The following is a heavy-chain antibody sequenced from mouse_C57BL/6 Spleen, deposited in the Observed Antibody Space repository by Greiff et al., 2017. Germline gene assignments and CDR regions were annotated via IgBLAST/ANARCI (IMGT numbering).Heavy chain of an antibody. J-gene: IGHJ2*01. Sequence: QVTLKVSGAELVKPGASVKISCKASGYAFSSYWMNWVKQRPGQGLEWIGQIYPGDGDTNYNGKFKGKATLTADKSSSTAYMQLSSLTSEDSAVYFCARIGGTGFDYWGQGTTLTVSS. V-gene: IGHV1-80*01. D-gene: IGHD2-14*01. CDR3: ARIGGTGFDY. CDR1: GYAFSSYW. CDR2: IYPGDGDT.